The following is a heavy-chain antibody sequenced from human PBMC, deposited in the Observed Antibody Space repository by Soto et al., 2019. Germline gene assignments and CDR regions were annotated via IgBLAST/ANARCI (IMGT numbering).Heavy chain of an antibody. J-gene: IGHJ4*01. Sequence: GGSLRLSCVASGFRFSDYPLNWVRQAPGQGLEWVGNINRAGTNTNYVDSVKGRFTTSRDNAKTSLYLQIGSLRVEDTAIYYCVRETPTPGLDIWGHGTPVTVSS. V-gene: IGHV3-7*03. CDR3: VRETPTPGLDI. D-gene: IGHD1-1*01. CDR1: GFRFSDYP. CDR2: INRAGTNT.